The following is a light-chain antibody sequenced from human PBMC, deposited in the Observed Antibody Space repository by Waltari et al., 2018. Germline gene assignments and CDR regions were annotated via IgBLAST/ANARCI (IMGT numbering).Light chain of an antibody. Sequence: SYVLTQPPSVSVAPGQTARITCGGNNIGSEGVHWYQQKPGQAPVLVVYDVSDRPSGIPERFSGSNSGNTATLTISRVEAGDEADYCCQVWDSSSDHVVFGGGTKLTVL. CDR1: NIGSEG. J-gene: IGLJ3*02. CDR2: DVS. CDR3: QVWDSSSDHVV. V-gene: IGLV3-21*02.